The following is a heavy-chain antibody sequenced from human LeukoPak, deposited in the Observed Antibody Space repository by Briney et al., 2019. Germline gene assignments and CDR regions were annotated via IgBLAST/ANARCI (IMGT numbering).Heavy chain of an antibody. Sequence: GRSLRLSCAASGFTSDDYAMHWVRQAPGKGLEWVSGISWNSGSIGYADSVKGRFTISRDNAKNSLYLQMNSLRAEDTALYYCAKDIASGITGSFDYWGQGTLVTVSS. CDR1: GFTSDDYA. CDR3: AKDIASGITGSFDY. D-gene: IGHD1-20*01. V-gene: IGHV3-9*02. J-gene: IGHJ4*02. CDR2: ISWNSGSI.